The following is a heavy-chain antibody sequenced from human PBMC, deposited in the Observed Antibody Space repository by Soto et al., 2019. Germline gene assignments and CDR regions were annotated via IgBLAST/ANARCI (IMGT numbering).Heavy chain of an antibody. J-gene: IGHJ4*02. CDR3: ARDYGLPSFGEMTX. V-gene: IGHV1-46*01. CDR1: GYTFTSYY. Sequence: GSSIKVSGNASGYTFTSYYMHWVRQAPGQGLEWMGIINPRGGSTSYAQKFQGRVTMTRNTSTRTVYMELSSMRSEDTAVYYWARDYGLPSFGEMTXWGQVTMVTVS. D-gene: IGHD3-10*01. CDR2: INPRGGST.